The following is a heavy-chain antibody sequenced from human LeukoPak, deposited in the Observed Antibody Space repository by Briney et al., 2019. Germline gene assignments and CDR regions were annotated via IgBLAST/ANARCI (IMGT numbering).Heavy chain of an antibody. J-gene: IGHJ6*03. CDR1: GFTFSDYY. CDR3: ARASPKGYYYYYMDV. V-gene: IGHV3-11*01. Sequence: GGSLRLSCAASGFTFSDYYMSWIRQAPGKGLEWVSYISSSGSTIYYADSVKGRFTISRDNAKNSLYLQMNSLRAEDTALYYCARASPKGYYYYYMDVWGKGTTVSVCS. CDR2: ISSSGSTI.